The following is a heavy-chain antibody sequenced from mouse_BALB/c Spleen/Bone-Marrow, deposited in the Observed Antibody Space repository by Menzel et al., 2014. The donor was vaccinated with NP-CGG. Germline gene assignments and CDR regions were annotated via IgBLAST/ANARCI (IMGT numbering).Heavy chain of an antibody. CDR2: INPDSSTI. D-gene: IGHD1-2*01. Sequence: EVKVEESGGGLVQPGGSLKLSCAASGFDFSRYWMSWVRQAPGKGLEWIGEINPDSSTINYTPSLKDKFIISRDNAKNTLYLQMSKVRSEDTALYYCARVHYYGYEAYWGQGTLVTVSA. CDR1: GFDFSRYW. J-gene: IGHJ3*01. V-gene: IGHV4-1*02. CDR3: ARVHYYGYEAY.